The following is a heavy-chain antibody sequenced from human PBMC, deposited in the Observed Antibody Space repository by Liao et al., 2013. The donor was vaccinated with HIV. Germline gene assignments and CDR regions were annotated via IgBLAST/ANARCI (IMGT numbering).Heavy chain of an antibody. CDR2: IYSSGSA. CDR1: GGSINGYY. Sequence: QVQLQESGPGLVKPSEALSLTCTVSGGSINGYYWSWIRQPAGKGLEFIGRIYSSGSATYNPSLESRVTMSIDLSKNHFSLGLRSVTAADTAVYYCAREATKWFGDRDHYYYYMDVWGKGTTVTVSS. V-gene: IGHV4-4*07. D-gene: IGHD3-10*01. CDR3: AREATKWFGDRDHYYYYMDV. J-gene: IGHJ6*03.